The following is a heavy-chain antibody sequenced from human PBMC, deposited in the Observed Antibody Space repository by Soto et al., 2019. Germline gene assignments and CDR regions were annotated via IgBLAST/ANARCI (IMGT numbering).Heavy chain of an antibody. Sequence: QVQLVESGGGVVQPGRSLRLSCAASGFTFSSYAMHWVRQAPGKGLEWVAVISYDGSNKYYADSVKGRFNISRDNSKNTLYLQMNSLRAEDTAVYYCARDSESSTSCYGCGMDVWGQGTTVTVSS. V-gene: IGHV3-30-3*01. CDR2: ISYDGSNK. CDR3: ARDSESSTSCYGCGMDV. J-gene: IGHJ6*02. D-gene: IGHD2-2*01. CDR1: GFTFSSYA.